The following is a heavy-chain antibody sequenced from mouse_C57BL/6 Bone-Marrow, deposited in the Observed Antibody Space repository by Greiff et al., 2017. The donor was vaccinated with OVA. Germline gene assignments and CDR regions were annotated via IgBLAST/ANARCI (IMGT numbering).Heavy chain of an antibody. CDR1: GYAFSSSW. CDR2: IYPGDGDT. D-gene: IGHD2-4*01. J-gene: IGHJ3*01. CDR3: ARIYYDYDFWFAY. Sequence: VKLQQSGPELVKPGASVKISCKASGYAFSSSWMNWVKQRPGKGLEWIGRIYPGDGDTNYNGKFKGKATLTADKSSSTAYMQLSSLTSEDSAVYFCARIYYDYDFWFAYWGQGTLVTVSA. V-gene: IGHV1-82*01.